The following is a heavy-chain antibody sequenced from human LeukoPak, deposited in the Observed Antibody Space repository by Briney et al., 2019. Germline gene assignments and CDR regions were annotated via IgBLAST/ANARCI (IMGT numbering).Heavy chain of an antibody. CDR1: GGSISSYC. V-gene: IGHV4-59*01. D-gene: IGHD3-9*01. J-gene: IGHJ4*02. CDR3: ARSPNILTGRYYFDY. Sequence: SETLSLTCTVSGGSISSYCWSWIRQPPGKGLEWIGYIYYSGSTNYNPSLKSRVTISVDTSKNQFSLKLSSVTAADTAVYYCARSPNILTGRYYFDYWGQGTLVTVSS. CDR2: IYYSGST.